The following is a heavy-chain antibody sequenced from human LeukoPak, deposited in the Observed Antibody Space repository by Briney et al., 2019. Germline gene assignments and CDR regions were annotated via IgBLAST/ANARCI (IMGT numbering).Heavy chain of an antibody. J-gene: IGHJ6*03. D-gene: IGHD6-19*01. V-gene: IGHV3-73*01. Sequence: GGSLRLSCAASGFTFSGSPMHWVRQASGKGLEWVGRIRSKANGYATAYAASVRGRFTISRDDSKITAYLQMNSLKTEDTAVYYCTSWGGIAVGYYMDVWGKGTTVTVSS. CDR3: TSWGGIAVGYYMDV. CDR1: GFTFSGSP. CDR2: IRSKANGYAT.